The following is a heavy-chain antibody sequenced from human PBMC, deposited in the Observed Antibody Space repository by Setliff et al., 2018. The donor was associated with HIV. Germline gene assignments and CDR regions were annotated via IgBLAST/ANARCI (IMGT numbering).Heavy chain of an antibody. Sequence: PGGSLRLSCAASGFIFSGYTMVWVRQAPGKGLEWVSSISSSGNFIYYEDSVKGRFTVSRDNAKNSVYLQMDSLRGEDTAFYYCARGRNRNYVVYGMDVWGQGTTVTVSS. CDR3: ARGRNRNYVVYGMDV. J-gene: IGHJ6*02. CDR1: GFIFSGYT. D-gene: IGHD1-7*01. V-gene: IGHV3-21*01. CDR2: ISSSGNFI.